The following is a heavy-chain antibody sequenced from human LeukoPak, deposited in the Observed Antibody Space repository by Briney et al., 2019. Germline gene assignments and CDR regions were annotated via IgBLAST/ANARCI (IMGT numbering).Heavy chain of an antibody. CDR1: GGSFSGYY. CDR2: INHSGST. D-gene: IGHD1-26*01. V-gene: IGHV4-34*01. J-gene: IGHJ4*02. Sequence: PSETLSLTCAVYGGSFSGYYWSWIRQPPGKGLEWIGEINHSGSTNYNPSLKSRVTISVDTSKNQFSLKLTSVTAADTAVYYCTSGPYGATLGYWGQGTLVTVSS. CDR3: TSGPYGATLGY.